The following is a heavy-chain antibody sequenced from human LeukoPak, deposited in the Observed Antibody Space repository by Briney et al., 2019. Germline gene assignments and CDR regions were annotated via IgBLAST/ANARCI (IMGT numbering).Heavy chain of an antibody. V-gene: IGHV3-23*01. Sequence: PGGSLRLSCAASGFTFSNFAMSWVRQAPGKGLEWVSAISGSGGSTYYAGSVKGRFTISRDNSKNTLYLQMNSLRAEDTAVYYCAKLGCSRTSCYAADYSSYYGMDAWGQGTTVTVSS. CDR3: AKLGCSRTSCYAADYSSYYGMDA. D-gene: IGHD2-2*01. CDR1: GFTFSNFA. J-gene: IGHJ6*02. CDR2: ISGSGGST.